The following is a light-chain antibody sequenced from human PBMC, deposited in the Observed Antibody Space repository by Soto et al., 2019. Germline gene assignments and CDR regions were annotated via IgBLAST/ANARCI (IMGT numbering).Light chain of an antibody. CDR3: QSYDSSLSAVV. Sequence: QSVLTQPPSVSGAPGQRVTVSCTGGSSNIGAGYDGHWYQQLPGTAPKLLIYDNTNRPSGVPDRFSGSKSGTSASLAITGLQAEDEADYYCQSYDSSLSAVVFGGGTKLTVL. J-gene: IGLJ2*01. V-gene: IGLV1-40*01. CDR2: DNT. CDR1: SSNIGAGYD.